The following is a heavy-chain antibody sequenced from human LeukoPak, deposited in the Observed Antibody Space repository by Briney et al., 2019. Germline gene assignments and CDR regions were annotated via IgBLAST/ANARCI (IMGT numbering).Heavy chain of an antibody. V-gene: IGHV4-59*01. CDR2: IYYSGST. J-gene: IGHJ4*02. D-gene: IGHD1-26*01. CDR3: ARGEGDY. CDR1: GGSISSYY. Sequence: PSETLSLTCTVSGGSISSYYWSWIRQPPGKGLEWIGYIYYSGSTNYNPSLKSRVTISVDTSKNQFSLKLSSVTAADTAVYYCARGEGDYWGQGTLVTVSS.